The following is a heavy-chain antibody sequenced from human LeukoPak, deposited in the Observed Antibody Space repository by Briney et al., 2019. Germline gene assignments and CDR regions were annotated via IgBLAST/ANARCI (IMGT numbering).Heavy chain of an antibody. CDR3: ARRNRRASFDY. J-gene: IGHJ4*02. CDR1: GGSFSGYY. V-gene: IGHV4-34*01. CDR2: INHSGST. D-gene: IGHD1-14*01. Sequence: PSETLSLTCAVYGGSFSGYYWSWIRQPPGKGLEWIGEINHSGSTNYNPSLKSRVTISVDTSKNQFSLKLSSVTAADTAVYYCARRNRRASFDYWGQGTLVTVSS.